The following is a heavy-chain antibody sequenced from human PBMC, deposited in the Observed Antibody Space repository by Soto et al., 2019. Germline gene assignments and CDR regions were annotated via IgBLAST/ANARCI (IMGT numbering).Heavy chain of an antibody. D-gene: IGHD3-10*01. CDR2: IYPGDSDT. CDR1: GYSFTSYW. V-gene: IGHV5-51*01. J-gene: IGHJ4*02. Sequence: GESLKISCKGSGYSFTSYWIGWVRQMPGKGLEWMGIIYPGDSDTRYSPSFQGQVTISADKSISTAYLQWSSLKASDTAMYYCARSMVRGVSDPLFPPLGWGQGTLGAASS. CDR3: ARSMVRGVSDPLFPPLG.